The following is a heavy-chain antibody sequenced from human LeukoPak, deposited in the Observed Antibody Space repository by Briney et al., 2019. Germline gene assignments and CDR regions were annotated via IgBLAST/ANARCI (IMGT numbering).Heavy chain of an antibody. V-gene: IGHV4-39*01. Sequence: SETLSLTCSVSGGSISTPTYFWAWIRQPPRKWLEWIGSLYYSGSTYYNPSLKSRVTISVDTPKNQFSLKLRSVTAADTAVYYCARLVRLGYCSGDSCPGFDYWGQGTLVTVSS. CDR3: ARLVRLGYCSGDSCPGFDY. J-gene: IGHJ4*02. D-gene: IGHD2-15*01. CDR1: GGSISTPTYF. CDR2: LYYSGST.